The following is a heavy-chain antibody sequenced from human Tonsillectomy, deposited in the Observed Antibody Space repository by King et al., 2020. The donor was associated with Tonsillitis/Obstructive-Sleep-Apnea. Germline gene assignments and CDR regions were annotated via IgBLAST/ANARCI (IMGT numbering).Heavy chain of an antibody. CDR1: GFTFSNYL. CDR3: ARGSSWGDY. V-gene: IGHV3-7*04. CDR2: IKEDGSEK. Sequence: VQLVESGGDLVQPGGSLRLSCAASGFTFSNYLMSWVRQAPGKGLEWVANIKEDGSEKYYVDSVKGRFTISRDNAKNSLYLQMNSLRAEDKAVYYCARGSSWGDYWGQGTQVTVSS. D-gene: IGHD6-13*01. J-gene: IGHJ4*02.